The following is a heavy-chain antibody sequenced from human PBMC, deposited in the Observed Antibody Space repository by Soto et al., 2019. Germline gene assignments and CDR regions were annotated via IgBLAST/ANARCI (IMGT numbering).Heavy chain of an antibody. CDR1: GGTFSSYA. Sequence: ASVKVSCKASGGTFSSYAISWVRQAPGQGLEWMGGIIPIFGTANYAQKFQGRVTITADESTSTAYMELSSLRSEDTAVYYCARRRGYYGSGSPELYYYYYGMDVWGQGTTVTVSS. CDR2: IIPIFGTA. CDR3: ARRRGYYGSGSPELYYYYYGMDV. D-gene: IGHD3-10*01. J-gene: IGHJ6*02. V-gene: IGHV1-69*13.